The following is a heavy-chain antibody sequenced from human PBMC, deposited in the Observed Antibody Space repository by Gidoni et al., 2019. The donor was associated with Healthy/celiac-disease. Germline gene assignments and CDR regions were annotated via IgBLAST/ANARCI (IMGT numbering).Heavy chain of an antibody. CDR3: ARDYYYGSGSYLRPMDY. Sequence: QVKLVHSGSELKKHGASVKVSCKAAGYTFTSYAMSWVRQAPGQGLECMGWFNTNTGNPTYAQGCTGRFVFSLDTSGSTAYLQISSLKAEDTAVYYCARDYYYGSGSYLRPMDYWGQGTLVTVSS. CDR2: FNTNTGNP. CDR1: GYTFTSYA. D-gene: IGHD3-10*01. J-gene: IGHJ4*02. V-gene: IGHV7-4-1*02.